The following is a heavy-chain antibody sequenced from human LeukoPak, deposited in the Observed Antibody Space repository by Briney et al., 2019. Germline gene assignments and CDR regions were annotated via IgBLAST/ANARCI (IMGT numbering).Heavy chain of an antibody. CDR1: GLTFSNYA. CDR3: AKGYPYFFYAMDV. V-gene: IGHV3-23*01. CDR2: ISGTSGAT. Sequence: PGESLRLSCTASGLTFSNYAMIWVRQAPGKGLEWVSAISGTSGATYYADSVKGRFTISRDNSKNTLYLQMKSLRADDTAVYYCAKGYPYFFYAMDVWGQGTTVTVSS. J-gene: IGHJ6*02. D-gene: IGHD1-14*01.